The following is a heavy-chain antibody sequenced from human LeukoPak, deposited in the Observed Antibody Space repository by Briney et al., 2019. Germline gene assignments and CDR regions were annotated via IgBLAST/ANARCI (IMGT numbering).Heavy chain of an antibody. D-gene: IGHD3-22*01. J-gene: IGHJ4*02. V-gene: IGHV4-38-2*01. Sequence: SETLSLTCAVPGYSISSGYYWGWIRPPPGKGLEWIGSIYHSGSTYYNPSLKSRVTISVDTSKNQFSLKLSSVTAADTAVYYCAEGTMIVGYFDYWGQGTLVTVSS. CDR2: IYHSGST. CDR1: GYSISSGYY. CDR3: AEGTMIVGYFDY.